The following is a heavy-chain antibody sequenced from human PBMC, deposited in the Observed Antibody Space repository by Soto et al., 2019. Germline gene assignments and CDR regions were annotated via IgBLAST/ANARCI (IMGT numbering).Heavy chain of an antibody. Sequence: ASVKVSCKASGYSFTNYGISWVRQAPGQGLEWMGIINPHNGNTSYAQKLQGRVTMTRDTSTSTVYMELSSLRSEDTAVYYCARAYYDSSGYYNIFYYWGQGTLVTVSS. V-gene: IGHV1-46*01. J-gene: IGHJ4*02. D-gene: IGHD3-10*01. CDR2: INPHNGNT. CDR1: GYSFTNYG. CDR3: ARAYYDSSGYYNIFYY.